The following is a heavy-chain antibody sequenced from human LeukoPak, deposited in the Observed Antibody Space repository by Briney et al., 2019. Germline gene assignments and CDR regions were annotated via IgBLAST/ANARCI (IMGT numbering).Heavy chain of an antibody. CDR1: GYTFTDYY. Sequence: ASVKVSCKTSGYTFTDYYMHWVRQAPGQGLEWMGRINLRSGGTNYAQKFQGRVTVTRDTPISTVYMELSRLRSDDTAVYYCRLVTMGDYWGQGTLVTVSS. CDR3: RLVTMGDY. D-gene: IGHD4-23*01. CDR2: INLRSGGT. J-gene: IGHJ4*02. V-gene: IGHV1-2*06.